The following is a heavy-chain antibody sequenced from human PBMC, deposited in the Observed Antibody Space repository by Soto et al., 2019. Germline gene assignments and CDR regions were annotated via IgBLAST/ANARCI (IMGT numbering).Heavy chain of an antibody. Sequence: QITLKESGPTLVEPTQTLTLTCTFSGFSLITTGSGVAWIRQPPGKALECLALIYWDDDKRYSPSLKRRLTNTKHPSKVPVRLTITNMDPVDTGTYFCLQLMTAVTSFGMDVWGQGTAVTVSS. D-gene: IGHD4-17*01. CDR1: GFSLITTGSG. V-gene: IGHV2-5*02. CDR3: LQLMTAVTSFGMDV. CDR2: IYWDDDK. J-gene: IGHJ6*02.